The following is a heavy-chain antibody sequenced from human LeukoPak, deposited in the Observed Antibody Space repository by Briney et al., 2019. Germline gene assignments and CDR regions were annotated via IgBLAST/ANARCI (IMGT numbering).Heavy chain of an antibody. J-gene: IGHJ6*02. D-gene: IGHD3-22*01. CDR1: GGTFSSYA. V-gene: IGHV1-69*04. CDR3: ARLYYYDSSGYSEVVDDYYYGMDV. Sequence: SVKVSCKASGGTFSSYAISWVRQAPGQGLEWMGRIIPILGIVNYAQKFQGRVTITADKSTSTAYMELSSLRSEDTAVYYCARLYYYDSSGYSEVVDDYYYGMDVWGQGTTVTVSS. CDR2: IIPILGIV.